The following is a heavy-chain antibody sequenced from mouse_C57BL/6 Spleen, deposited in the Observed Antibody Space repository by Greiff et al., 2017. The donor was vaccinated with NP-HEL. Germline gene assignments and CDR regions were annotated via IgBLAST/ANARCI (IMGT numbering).Heavy chain of an antibody. V-gene: IGHV5-9*01. J-gene: IGHJ2*01. CDR2: ISGGGGNT. CDR3: ARHELLRFDY. CDR1: GFTFSSYT. D-gene: IGHD1-1*01. Sequence: EVNVVESGGGLVKPGGSLKLSCAASGFTFSSYTMSWVRQTPEKRLEWVATISGGGGNTYYPDSVKGRFTISRDNAKNTLYLQMSSLRSEDTALYYCARHELLRFDYWGQGTTLTVSS.